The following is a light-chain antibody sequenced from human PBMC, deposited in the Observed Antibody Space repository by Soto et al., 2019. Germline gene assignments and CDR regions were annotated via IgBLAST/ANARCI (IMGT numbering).Light chain of an antibody. Sequence: EIVITQSPATRSVSPGERATLSCRASQSVSSTVGWYQQKPGQAPRLLIYGASTRAFAIPARFSGSGSGTEFTLTISSLQSEDFAVYYCQQYKDWPTTFGQGTKVDIK. CDR1: QSVSST. CDR3: QQYKDWPTT. V-gene: IGKV3-15*01. J-gene: IGKJ1*01. CDR2: GAS.